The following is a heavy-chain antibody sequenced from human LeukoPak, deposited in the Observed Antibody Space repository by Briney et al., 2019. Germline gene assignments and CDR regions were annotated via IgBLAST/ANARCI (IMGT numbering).Heavy chain of an antibody. CDR1: GGSISSYY. J-gene: IGHJ4*02. V-gene: IGHV4-4*07. CDR3: ARAGYYDSSGYLSPLFDY. CDR2: IYTSGST. Sequence: PSETLSLTCTVSGGSISSYYWSWIRQPVGKGLEWIGRIYTSGSTNYNPSLKSRVTMSVDTSKNQFSLKLSSVTAADTAVYYCARAGYYDSSGYLSPLFDYWGQGTLVTVSS. D-gene: IGHD3-22*01.